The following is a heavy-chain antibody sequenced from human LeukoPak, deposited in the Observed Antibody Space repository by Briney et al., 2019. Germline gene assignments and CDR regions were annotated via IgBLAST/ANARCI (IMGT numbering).Heavy chain of an antibody. Sequence: SETLSLTCAVSGYSISSGYYWGWIRQPPGKGLEWIGSIYHSGSTYYNPSLKSRVTISVDTSKNQFSLKLSSVTAADTAVYYCARDRKGATGYWGQGTLVTVSS. CDR3: ARDRKGATGY. CDR2: IYHSGST. V-gene: IGHV4-38-2*02. J-gene: IGHJ4*02. D-gene: IGHD1-26*01. CDR1: GYSISSGYY.